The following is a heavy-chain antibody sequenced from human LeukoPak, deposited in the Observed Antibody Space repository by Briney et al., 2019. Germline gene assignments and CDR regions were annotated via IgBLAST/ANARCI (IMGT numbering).Heavy chain of an antibody. CDR2: IIPIFGIA. CDR1: GGTFSSYA. V-gene: IGHV1-69*04. D-gene: IGHD5-24*01. CDR3: AREGEDVEMAN. Sequence: GSSVKVSCKASGGTFSSYAISWVRQTPGPGLEWMGRIIPIFGIANYAQKFQGRVTITADKSTSTAYMELSSLRSEDTAVYYCAREGEDVEMANWGQGTLVTVSS. J-gene: IGHJ4*02.